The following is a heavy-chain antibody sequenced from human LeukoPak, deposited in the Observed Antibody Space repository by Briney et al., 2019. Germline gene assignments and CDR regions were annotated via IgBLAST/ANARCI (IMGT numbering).Heavy chain of an antibody. D-gene: IGHD3-3*01. CDR3: ARGVDFWNGFTWFDS. CDR2: IYYSGST. J-gene: IGHJ5*01. V-gene: IGHV4-59*08. CDR1: GGSISSYY. Sequence: SETLSLTCTVSGGSISSYYWSWIRQPPGKGLEWIGYIYYSGSTNYNPSLKSRVTISLDTSKNPFSLKLSSVTATDTAIYYCARGVDFWNGFTWFDSWDQGTLVTVSS.